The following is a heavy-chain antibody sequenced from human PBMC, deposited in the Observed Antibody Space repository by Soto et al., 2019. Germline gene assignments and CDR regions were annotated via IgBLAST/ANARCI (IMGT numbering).Heavy chain of an antibody. D-gene: IGHD3-16*01. CDR2: IKQDESEI. CDR3: AAVITSWALDV. V-gene: IGHV3-7*01. J-gene: IGHJ3*01. CDR1: GFTFSSYW. Sequence: EVQLVESGGGLVQPGGSLRLSCAASGFTFSSYWMSWVGQAPGKGLEWVAKIKQDESEIYYVDSVKGRFTISRDNAKNSLYLQMNSLRVEDTAVYYCAAVITSWALDVWGQGTMVTVSS.